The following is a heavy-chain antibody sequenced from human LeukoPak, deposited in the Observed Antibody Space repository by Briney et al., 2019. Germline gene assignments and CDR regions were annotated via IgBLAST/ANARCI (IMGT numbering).Heavy chain of an antibody. CDR1: GGSISSSIYY. V-gene: IGHV4-39*07. J-gene: IGHJ4*02. D-gene: IGHD2-8*02. CDR2: INHSGST. CDR3: ARGGGVKIFDY. Sequence: PSETLYLTCTVSGGSISSSIYYWGWIRQSPGKGLEWIGEINHSGSTNYNPSLKSRVTISVDTSKNQFSLKLSSVTAADTAVYYCARGGGVKIFDYWGQGTLVTVSS.